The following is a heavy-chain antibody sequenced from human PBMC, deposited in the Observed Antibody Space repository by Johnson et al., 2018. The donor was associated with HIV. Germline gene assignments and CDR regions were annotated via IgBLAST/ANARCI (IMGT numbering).Heavy chain of an antibody. CDR3: TTAAAAPYAFDI. J-gene: IGHJ3*02. V-gene: IGHV3-15*01. Sequence: VQLVESGGGVVQPGRSLRLSCAASGFTFRSYAMHWVRQAPGRGLEWVGRIKSKTDGGTTDYAAPVKGRFTISRDDSKNTLYLQMNSLKTEDTAVYYCTTAAAAPYAFDIWGQGTMVTVSS. CDR2: IKSKTDGGTT. CDR1: GFTFRSYA. D-gene: IGHD6-13*01.